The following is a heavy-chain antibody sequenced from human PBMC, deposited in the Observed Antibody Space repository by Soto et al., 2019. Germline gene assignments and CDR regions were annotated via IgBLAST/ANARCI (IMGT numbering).Heavy chain of an antibody. CDR2: INHSGST. D-gene: IGHD2-2*01. V-gene: IGHV4-34*01. Sequence: PSETLSLTCAVYGGSFSGYYWSWIRQPPGKGLEWIGEINHSGSTNYNPSLKSRVTISVDTSKNQFSLKLSSVTAADTAVYYCARGRRGCSSTSCFVRYYYMDVWGKGTTVTVSS. J-gene: IGHJ6*03. CDR3: ARGRRGCSSTSCFVRYYYMDV. CDR1: GGSFSGYY.